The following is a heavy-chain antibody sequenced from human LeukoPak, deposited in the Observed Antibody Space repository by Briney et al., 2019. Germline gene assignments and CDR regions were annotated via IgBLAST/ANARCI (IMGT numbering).Heavy chain of an antibody. V-gene: IGHV4-34*01. Sequence: SETLPLTCAVYGGSFSGYYWTWIRQPPGKGLEWIGEINHSESPNYNPSLKSRVTISVDTSKNQFSLKLSSVTAADTAVYYCARERYTKDYYYMDVWGKGTTVTVSS. CDR3: ARERYTKDYYYMDV. CDR2: INHSESP. D-gene: IGHD1-1*01. CDR1: GGSFSGYY. J-gene: IGHJ6*03.